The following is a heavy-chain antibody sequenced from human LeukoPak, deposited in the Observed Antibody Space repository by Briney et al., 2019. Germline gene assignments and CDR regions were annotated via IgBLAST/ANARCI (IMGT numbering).Heavy chain of an antibody. V-gene: IGHV4-31*03. J-gene: IGHJ3*02. D-gene: IGHD3-22*01. CDR1: GGSISSGGYY. CDR2: IYYSGST. Sequence: SQTLSLTCTVSGGSISSGGYYWSWIRQHPGKGLEWIGYIYYSGSTYYNPSLESRVTMSVDTSNNQFSLKLSSVTAADTAVYYCARFRRNYYDSSGSLAFDIWGQGTMVTVSS. CDR3: ARFRRNYYDSSGSLAFDI.